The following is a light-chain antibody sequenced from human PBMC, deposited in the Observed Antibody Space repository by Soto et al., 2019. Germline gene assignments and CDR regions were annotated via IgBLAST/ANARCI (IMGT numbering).Light chain of an antibody. V-gene: IGLV3-21*04. J-gene: IGLJ2*01. CDR2: YDS. CDR1: SIGSKS. CDR3: QVWDSSSDHVV. Sequence: SYELTQPPSVSLAPGQTGSITCGGTSIGSKSVPWYQQKPGQAPIVVIYYDSDRPSGIPERFAGSNSGNTATLTISRVEAGDEADYYCQVWDSSSDHVVFGGGTKLTVL.